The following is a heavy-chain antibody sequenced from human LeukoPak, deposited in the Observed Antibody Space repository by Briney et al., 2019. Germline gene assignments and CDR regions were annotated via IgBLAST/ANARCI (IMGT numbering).Heavy chain of an antibody. V-gene: IGHV1-69*13. D-gene: IGHD1/OR15-1a*01. CDR2: IIPIFGTA. Sequence: SVKVSCKASGGTFSSYAISWVRQAPGQGLEWMGGIIPIFGTANYAQKFQGRVTITADESTSTAYMELSSLRSEDTAVYYCARPYNWNKEDYYGMDVWGQGTTVTVSS. CDR3: ARPYNWNKEDYYGMDV. J-gene: IGHJ6*02. CDR1: GGTFSSYA.